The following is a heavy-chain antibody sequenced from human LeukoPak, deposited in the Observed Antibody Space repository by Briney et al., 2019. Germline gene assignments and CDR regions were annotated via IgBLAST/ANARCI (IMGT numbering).Heavy chain of an antibody. CDR3: AGLDWYFAL. V-gene: IGHV4-39*01. CDR1: GASLGSSSYF. J-gene: IGHJ2*01. CDR2: VYYSGRT. Sequence: SETLSLTCTVSGASLGSSSYFCGWIRQAPGKGLEWIGSVYYSGRTYYNSSLKSRLTISVDTSKNQVSLKLRSVTAADTAVYYCAGLDWYFALWGRGTLVTVSS.